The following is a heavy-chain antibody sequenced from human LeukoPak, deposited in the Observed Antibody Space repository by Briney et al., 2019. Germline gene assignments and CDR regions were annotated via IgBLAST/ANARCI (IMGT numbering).Heavy chain of an antibody. CDR3: ARAKPGGNWFDP. D-gene: IGHD3-16*01. J-gene: IGHJ5*02. V-gene: IGHV3-23*01. Sequence: GGSLRLSCAASGFTSRSHAMSWVRQAPGKGLEWVSAISGSGGSTYYADSVKGRFTISRDNANNTLYLQMNSLRAEDTALYYCARAKPGGNWFDPWGQGTLVTVSS. CDR1: GFTSRSHA. CDR2: ISGSGGST.